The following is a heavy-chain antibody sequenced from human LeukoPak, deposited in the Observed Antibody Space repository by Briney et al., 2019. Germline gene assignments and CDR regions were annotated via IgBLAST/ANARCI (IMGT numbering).Heavy chain of an antibody. CDR1: GFTFSSYN. Sequence: PGGSLRLSCAASGFTFSSYNMNWVRQAPGMGLEWVSSITSSTNYVYYADSVKGRFTISRDDAKNSLFLQMNSLRAEDTAVYYCASECIAAAWSVDYWGQGTLVTVSS. CDR2: ITSSTNYV. V-gene: IGHV3-21*01. D-gene: IGHD6-13*01. J-gene: IGHJ4*02. CDR3: ASECIAAAWSVDY.